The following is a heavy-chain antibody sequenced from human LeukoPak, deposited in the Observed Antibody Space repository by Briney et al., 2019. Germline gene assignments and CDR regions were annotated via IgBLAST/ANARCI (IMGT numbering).Heavy chain of an antibody. J-gene: IGHJ4*02. Sequence: PSETLSLTCAVSGGSISSGGYSWSWIRQPPGEGLEWIGYIYYSGSTYYNPSLKSRVTISVDTSKNQFSLKLSSVTAADTAVYYCASIVATLYYFDCWGQGTLVTVSS. CDR2: IYYSGST. D-gene: IGHD5-12*01. CDR3: ASIVATLYYFDC. V-gene: IGHV4-30-4*07. CDR1: GGSISSGGYS.